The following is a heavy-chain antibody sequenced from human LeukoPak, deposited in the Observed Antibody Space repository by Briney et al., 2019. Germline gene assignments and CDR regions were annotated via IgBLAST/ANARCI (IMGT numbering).Heavy chain of an antibody. Sequence: SVKVSFKASGGTFSSYAISWVRQAPGQGLEWMGRIIPILGIANYAQKFQGRVTITADKSTSTAYMELSSLGSEDTAVYYCARYSSSWYGVYGMDVWGQGTTVTVSS. J-gene: IGHJ6*02. CDR1: GGTFSSYA. D-gene: IGHD6-13*01. CDR3: ARYSSSWYGVYGMDV. V-gene: IGHV1-69*04. CDR2: IIPILGIA.